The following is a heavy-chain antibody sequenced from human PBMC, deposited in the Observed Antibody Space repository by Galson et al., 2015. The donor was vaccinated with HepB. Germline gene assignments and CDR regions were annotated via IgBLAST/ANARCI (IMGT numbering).Heavy chain of an antibody. J-gene: IGHJ6*03. V-gene: IGHV1-46*03. D-gene: IGHD1-26*01. CDR2: INPSGGST. CDR3: ARGEWELQGISHYMDV. Sequence: SVKVSCKASGYTFTSYYMHWVRQAPGQGLEWMGIINPSGGSTSYAQKFQGRVTMTRDTSTSTVYMELSSLRSEDTAVYYCARGEWELQGISHYMDVWGKGTTVTVSS. CDR1: GYTFTSYY.